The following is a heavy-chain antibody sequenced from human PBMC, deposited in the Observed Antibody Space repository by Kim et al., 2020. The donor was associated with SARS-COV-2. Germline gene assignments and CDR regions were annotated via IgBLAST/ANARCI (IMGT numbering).Heavy chain of an antibody. V-gene: IGHV1-24*01. J-gene: IGHJ3*02. D-gene: IGHD6-13*01. CDR2: T. CDR3: ATLAAADAFDI. Sequence: TIYAQKFQGRVTMTEDPSTDTAYMGLSSLRSEDTAVYYCATLAAADAFDIWGQGTMVTVSS.